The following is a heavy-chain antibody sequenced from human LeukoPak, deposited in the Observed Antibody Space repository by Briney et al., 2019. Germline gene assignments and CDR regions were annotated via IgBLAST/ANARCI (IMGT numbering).Heavy chain of an antibody. Sequence: GASVKVSCKASGYTFTAYYMHWVRHAPGQGLEWMGWINPNSSGTNYAQKFQGRVTMTRDTSISTAYMELSRLRSDDTAVYYCARSYGGYPEDYWGQGTLVTVSS. CDR2: INPNSSGT. CDR1: GYTFTAYY. CDR3: ARSYGGYPEDY. J-gene: IGHJ4*02. V-gene: IGHV1-2*02. D-gene: IGHD2-15*01.